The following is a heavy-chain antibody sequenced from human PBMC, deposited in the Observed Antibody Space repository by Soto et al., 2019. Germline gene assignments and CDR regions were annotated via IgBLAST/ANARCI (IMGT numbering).Heavy chain of an antibody. CDR3: ARGTGTRYYGSGSYWGNWFDP. D-gene: IGHD3-10*01. CDR1: GGSISSGDYY. V-gene: IGHV4-30-4*01. J-gene: IGHJ5*02. Sequence: PSETLSLTCTVSGGSISSGDYYWSWIRQPPGKGLEWIGYIYYSGSTYYNPSLKSRVTISVDTSKNQFSLKLSSVTAADTAVYYCARGTGTRYYGSGSYWGNWFDPWGQGTLVTVSS. CDR2: IYYSGST.